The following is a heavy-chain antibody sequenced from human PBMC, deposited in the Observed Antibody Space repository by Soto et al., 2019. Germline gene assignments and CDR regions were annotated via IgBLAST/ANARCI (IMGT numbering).Heavy chain of an antibody. CDR1: GFTVSSNY. V-gene: IGHV3-53*01. CDR2: IYSGGST. D-gene: IGHD3-16*02. Sequence: EVQLVESGGGLIQPGGSLRLSCAASGFTVSSNYMSWVRQAPGKGLEWVSVIYSGGSTYYADSVKGRFTISRDNSKNTLYLQMNSLRAEDTAVYYCARELTYDYVWGSYRYTGPRNYYGMDDWGQGTTVTVSS. J-gene: IGHJ6*02. CDR3: ARELTYDYVWGSYRYTGPRNYYGMDD.